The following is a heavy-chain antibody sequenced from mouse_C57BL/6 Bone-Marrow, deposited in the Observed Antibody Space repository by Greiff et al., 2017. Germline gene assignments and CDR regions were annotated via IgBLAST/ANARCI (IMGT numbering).Heavy chain of an antibody. CDR3: ARRVNYDWYFDV. CDR1: GFTFSDYY. J-gene: IGHJ1*03. D-gene: IGHD2-1*01. V-gene: IGHV5-12*01. CDR2: ISNGGGST. Sequence: EVKLVESGGGLVQPGGSLKLSCAASGFTFSDYYMYWVRQTPEKRLEWVAYISNGGGSTYYPDTVKGRFTISRDNAKNTLYLQMSRLKSEDTAMYYCARRVNYDWYFDVWGTGTTVTVSS.